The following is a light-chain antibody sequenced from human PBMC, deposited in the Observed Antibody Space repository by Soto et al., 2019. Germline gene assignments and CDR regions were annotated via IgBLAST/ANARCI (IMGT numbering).Light chain of an antibody. V-gene: IGKV1-39*01. CDR2: AAS. J-gene: IGKJ1*01. CDR1: HDILGH. Sequence: DIQMTQSPSSLSASVGDTVTITCRASHDILGHLNWYQHRPGRAPKLLIFAASNLPFGVPSRFSARGFGTDFTLTIMNPQPEDFATYYCPQSDTPTWTFGQGTRVDI. CDR3: PQSDTPTWT.